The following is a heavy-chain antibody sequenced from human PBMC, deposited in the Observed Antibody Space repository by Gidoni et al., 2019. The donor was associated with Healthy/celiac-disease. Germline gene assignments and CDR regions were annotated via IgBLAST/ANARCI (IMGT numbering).Heavy chain of an antibody. CDR1: GFTFSIYS. Sequence: EVQLVESGGGLVKPGGSLRLSCAASGFTFSIYSMHWVPQAPGKGLEWVSSISSSSSYIYYADSVKGRFTISRDNAKNSLYLQMNSLRAEDTAVYYCARGEVVVPAAMEVGPDYYYGMDVWGQGTTVTVSS. J-gene: IGHJ6*02. CDR3: ARGEVVVPAAMEVGPDYYYGMDV. V-gene: IGHV3-21*01. CDR2: ISSSSSYI. D-gene: IGHD2-2*01.